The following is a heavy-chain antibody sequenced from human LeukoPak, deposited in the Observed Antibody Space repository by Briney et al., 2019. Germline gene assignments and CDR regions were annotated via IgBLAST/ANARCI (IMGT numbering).Heavy chain of an antibody. CDR3: ARDFTTYCSNGLCLDRNWFDP. D-gene: IGHD2-8*01. V-gene: IGHV1-2*06. CDR2: INPNSGGT. CDR1: GYTLTGYY. Sequence: ASVKVSCKASGYTLTGYYMHWVRQAPGQGLEWMGRINPNSGGTNYAQKFQGRVTMIRDTSISTAYMELSRLRSDDTAVYYCARDFTTYCSNGLCLDRNWFDPWGQGTLVTVPS. J-gene: IGHJ5*02.